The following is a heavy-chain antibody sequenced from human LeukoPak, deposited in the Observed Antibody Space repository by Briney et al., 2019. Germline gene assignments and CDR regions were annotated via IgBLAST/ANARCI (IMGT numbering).Heavy chain of an antibody. CDR1: GGSISSYY. CDR3: ARDRDYGGKGWFDP. CDR2: IYTSGST. V-gene: IGHV4-4*07. Sequence: PSETLCLTCTVSGGSISSYYWSWIRQPAGKGLEWIGRIYTSGSTNYNPSLKSRVTMSVDTSKNQFSLKLSSVTAADTAVYYCARDRDYGGKGWFDPWGQGTLVTVSS. J-gene: IGHJ5*02. D-gene: IGHD4-23*01.